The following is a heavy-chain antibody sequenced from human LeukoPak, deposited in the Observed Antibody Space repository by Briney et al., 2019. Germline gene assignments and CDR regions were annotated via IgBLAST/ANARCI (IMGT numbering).Heavy chain of an antibody. V-gene: IGHV3-23*01. D-gene: IGHD3-22*01. CDR1: GFTFSSYP. Sequence: GGSLRLSCAASGFTFSSYPMSWVRQAPGKGLQWVSAISNGGGSAYYADSVKGRFTISRDNSKNTLYLQMNSLRAEDTAVYYCAKAFSYYYYDSSGYLDYWGQGTLVTVSS. J-gene: IGHJ4*02. CDR2: ISNGGGSA. CDR3: AKAFSYYYYDSSGYLDY.